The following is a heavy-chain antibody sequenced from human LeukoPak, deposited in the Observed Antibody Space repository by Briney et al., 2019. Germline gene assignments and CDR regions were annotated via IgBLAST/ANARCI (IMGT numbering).Heavy chain of an antibody. CDR3: ATSWGPDTSAFRWGRDGMDV. Sequence: GGSLRLSCAVSGLTFDDYAMSWVRQAPGRGLEWVSAISKSGGHTYYTPSAKGRFTIYRDNSKNTQYLQMNSLRAEDTAVYYCATSWGPDTSAFRWGRDGMDVWGQGTTVIVSS. CDR1: GLTFDDYA. D-gene: IGHD3-16*01. J-gene: IGHJ6*02. CDR2: ISKSGGHT. V-gene: IGHV3-23*01.